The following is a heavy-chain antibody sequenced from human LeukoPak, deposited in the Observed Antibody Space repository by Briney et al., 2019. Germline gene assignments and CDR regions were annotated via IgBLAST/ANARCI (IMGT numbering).Heavy chain of an antibody. J-gene: IGHJ4*02. CDR2: ISAYNGNT. CDR3: ASSRNCSGGSCPFDY. D-gene: IGHD2-15*01. V-gene: IGHV1-18*01. CDR1: GYTFTSYG. Sequence: ASVKVSCKASGYTFTSYGISWVRQAPGQGLEWMGWISAYNGNTNYAQKLQGRVTMTTDTSTSTAYMELRSLRSDDTAVYYCASSRNCSGGSCPFDYWGQGTLVTVSS.